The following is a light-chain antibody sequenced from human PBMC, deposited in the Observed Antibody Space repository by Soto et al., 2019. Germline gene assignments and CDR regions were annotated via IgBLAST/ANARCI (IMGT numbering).Light chain of an antibody. Sequence: EIVMTQSPATLSVSPGERATLSCRASQSVSSNLAWYQQKPGQAPRLLIYGASTRATCVPVRFSGSGSGTEFTLTISSLQSEDFAVYYCQHYNNWPPWTFDQGTKVEIK. CDR1: QSVSSN. CDR3: QHYNNWPPWT. CDR2: GAS. V-gene: IGKV3-15*01. J-gene: IGKJ1*01.